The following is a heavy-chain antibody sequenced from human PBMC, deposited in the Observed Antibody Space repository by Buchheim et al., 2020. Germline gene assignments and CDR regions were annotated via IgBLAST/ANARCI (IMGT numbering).Heavy chain of an antibody. Sequence: EVQLAESGGGLVEPGGSLRLSCAASGFTFSNYEMHWVRQVIGKGLEWVSTIGVGGDTYYPGSVKGRFTISRENAKNSLYLQMNSLRAGDTAVYYCSRGAGELELRTMDVWGQGTT. J-gene: IGHJ6*02. D-gene: IGHD1-7*01. CDR3: SRGAGELELRTMDV. V-gene: IGHV3-13*04. CDR2: IGVGGDT. CDR1: GFTFSNYE.